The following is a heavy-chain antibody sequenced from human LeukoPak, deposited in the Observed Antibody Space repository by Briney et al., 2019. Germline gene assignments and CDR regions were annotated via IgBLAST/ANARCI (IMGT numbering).Heavy chain of an antibody. J-gene: IGHJ4*02. Sequence: PSETLSLTCAVYGGSFSDYYWSWIRQPPGKGLEWIGEIHHSGSTNYNPSLKSRVTISVDTSRNHFSLKMSSVTAADTAVYYCARVVYSNRALDYWGQGTLVTVSS. CDR2: IHHSGST. CDR1: GGSFSDYY. V-gene: IGHV4-34*01. CDR3: ARVVYSNRALDY. D-gene: IGHD4-11*01.